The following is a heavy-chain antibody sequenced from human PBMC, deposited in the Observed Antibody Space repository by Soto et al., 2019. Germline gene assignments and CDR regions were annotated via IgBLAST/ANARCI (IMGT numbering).Heavy chain of an antibody. CDR1: GYTFTSYG. CDR3: ASTLRYFDWLLSPYAFDI. D-gene: IGHD3-9*01. V-gene: IGHV1-18*01. Sequence: ASVKVSCKDSGYTFTSYGSSWVRQAPGQGLEWMGWISAYNGNTNYAQKLQGRVTMTTDTSTSTAYMELRSLRSDDTAVYYCASTLRYFDWLLSPYAFDIWGQGTRVTV. J-gene: IGHJ3*02. CDR2: ISAYNGNT.